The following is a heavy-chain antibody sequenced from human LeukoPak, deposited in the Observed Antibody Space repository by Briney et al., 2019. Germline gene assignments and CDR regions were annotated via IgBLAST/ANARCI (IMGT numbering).Heavy chain of an antibody. D-gene: IGHD3-10*01. CDR1: GFTFRNFA. J-gene: IGHJ4*02. Sequence: GGSLRLSCAASGFTFRNFAMKWVRQAPGKGLEWVSDISGSGGSTYYADSVKGRFTISRDNSKNTLYLQMNSLRAEDTAVYYCAKDFAGLLWFGELPGYFDYWGQGTLVTVSS. CDR3: AKDFAGLLWFGELPGYFDY. V-gene: IGHV3-23*01. CDR2: ISGSGGST.